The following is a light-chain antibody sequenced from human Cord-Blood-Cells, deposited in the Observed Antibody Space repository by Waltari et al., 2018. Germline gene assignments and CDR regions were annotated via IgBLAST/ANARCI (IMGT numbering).Light chain of an antibody. CDR2: GKT. V-gene: IGLV3-19*01. CDR1: SLRSYY. CDR3: NSRDSSGNHVV. J-gene: IGLJ2*01. Sequence: SSELTQDPAVSVALGQTVRITCQGDSLRSYYASWYQQKPGQAPVLVIYGKTNRPSGIPDRFSGSSSGNTASLTITGAQAEDEADYYCNSRDSSGNHVVFGGWTKLTVL.